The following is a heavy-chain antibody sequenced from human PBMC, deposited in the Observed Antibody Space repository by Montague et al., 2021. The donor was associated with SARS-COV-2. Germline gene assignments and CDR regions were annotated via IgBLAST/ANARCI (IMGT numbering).Heavy chain of an antibody. J-gene: IGHJ6*02. Sequence: SLRLSWAASGFIFSSYEMNWVRQAPGKGLEWISYISSSGGGSTKHYTDSVKGRFTIPRDNAKNSLYPQMNSLRVEDTAIYYCARDRDWDDWCGMDVWGQGTTVTVSS. CDR3: ARDRDWDDWCGMDV. V-gene: IGHV3-48*03. CDR1: GFIFSSYE. D-gene: IGHD2-21*01. CDR2: ISSSGGGSTK.